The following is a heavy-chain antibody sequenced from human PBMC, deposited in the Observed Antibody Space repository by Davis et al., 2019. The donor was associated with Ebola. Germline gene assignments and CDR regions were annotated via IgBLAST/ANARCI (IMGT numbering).Heavy chain of an antibody. CDR2: MNPNSGNT. CDR1: GYTFTGYD. D-gene: IGHD3-16*02. CDR3: ARDLIGITFGGVIAFDAFDI. V-gene: IGHV1-8*01. J-gene: IGHJ3*02. Sequence: ASVKVSCKASGYTFTGYDINWVRQATGQGLEWMGWMNPNSGNTGYAQKFQGRVTMTRENSMSTAYMELSSLRSEDTAVYFCARDLIGITFGGVIAFDAFDIWGQGTMVTVSS.